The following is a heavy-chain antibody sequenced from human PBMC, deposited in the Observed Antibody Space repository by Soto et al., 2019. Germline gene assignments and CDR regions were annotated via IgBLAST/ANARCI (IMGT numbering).Heavy chain of an antibody. D-gene: IGHD1-26*01. CDR2: IDAVNDNT. Sequence: QVHLVQSGAEVKKPGASVKVSCKASGYTISTYAMHWMRQAPGQRPEWMGWIDAVNDNTKYSQKFQVRVTLTSDASASTAYMDLSSLRSEDTAVYFCARGGSGILAYWGQGTLVTVSS. CDR1: GYTISTYA. V-gene: IGHV1-3*01. J-gene: IGHJ4*02. CDR3: ARGGSGILAY.